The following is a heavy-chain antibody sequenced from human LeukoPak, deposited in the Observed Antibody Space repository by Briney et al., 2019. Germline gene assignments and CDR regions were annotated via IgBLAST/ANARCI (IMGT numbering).Heavy chain of an antibody. Sequence: SETLSLTCAVSGGSISSYYWSWIRQPPGKGLEWIAYIYYNGNTNYNPSFKSRVTISVDTSKNQFSLKLSSAAAADTAIYYCARQPSATAAFDIWGQGTMVTVSS. D-gene: IGHD5-18*01. J-gene: IGHJ3*02. CDR1: GGSISSYY. CDR2: IYYNGNT. V-gene: IGHV4-59*08. CDR3: ARQPSATAAFDI.